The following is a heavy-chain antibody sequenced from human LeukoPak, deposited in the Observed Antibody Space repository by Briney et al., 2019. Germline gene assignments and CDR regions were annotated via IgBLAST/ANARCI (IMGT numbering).Heavy chain of an antibody. CDR1: GFTFSSYG. D-gene: IGHD3-22*01. CDR3: AKDTDSSGYGPGTR. Sequence: PGRSLRLTCAASGFTFSSYGMHWVRQAPGKGLEWVAVIWYDGINKYYADSVKGRFTISRDNSKNTLYLQMNSLRAEDTAVYYCAKDTDSSGYGPGTRWGQGTLVTVSS. CDR2: IWYDGINK. J-gene: IGHJ4*02. V-gene: IGHV3-33*06.